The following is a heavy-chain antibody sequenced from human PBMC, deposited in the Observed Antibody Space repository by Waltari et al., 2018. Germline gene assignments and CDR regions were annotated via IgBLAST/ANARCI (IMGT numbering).Heavy chain of an antibody. CDR1: GDSASRDSAA. J-gene: IGHJ4*02. V-gene: IGHV6-1*01. Sequence: QLRQSGPGLVKPSQTLSLTCAVFGDSASRDSAAWNWIRQSPSGGLEWLGRTYYRSKWYVDYAVSVKSRITINPDTSKNQFSLQLNSVTPEDTAVYYCARAGAYYYDSSGYYQGYYFDYWGQGTLVTVSS. CDR2: TYYRSKWYV. CDR3: ARAGAYYYDSSGYYQGYYFDY. D-gene: IGHD3-22*01.